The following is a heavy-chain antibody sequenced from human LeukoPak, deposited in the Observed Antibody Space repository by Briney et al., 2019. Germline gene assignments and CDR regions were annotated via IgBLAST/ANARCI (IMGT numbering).Heavy chain of an antibody. CDR1: NASISGYF. CDR2: MYYSGST. Sequence: SETLSLTCTVSNASISGYFWSWIRQPPGKGLEWIAYMYYSGSTYYNPSLKSRVTMSADTSKNQLSLKLSSVTAADTAVYNCARPYYYDSRIDPWGQGILVTVSS. CDR3: ARPYYYDSRIDP. J-gene: IGHJ5*02. V-gene: IGHV4-59*08. D-gene: IGHD3-22*01.